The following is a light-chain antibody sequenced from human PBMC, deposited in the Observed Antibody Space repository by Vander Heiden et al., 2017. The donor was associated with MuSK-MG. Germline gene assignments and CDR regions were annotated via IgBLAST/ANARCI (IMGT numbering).Light chain of an antibody. CDR1: GSDVGGYTF. Sequence: QSALTQPASVSGSPGQSITVSCTGTGSDVGGYTFVPWYQHHPGKGPKPRIDAVTFRPSGISSRFSGSSSGTTSSLTISGLQAEDEADYYCCSFGTSGTSVFGTGTKFTVL. J-gene: IGLJ1*01. V-gene: IGLV2-14*01. CDR3: CSFGTSGTSV. CDR2: AVT.